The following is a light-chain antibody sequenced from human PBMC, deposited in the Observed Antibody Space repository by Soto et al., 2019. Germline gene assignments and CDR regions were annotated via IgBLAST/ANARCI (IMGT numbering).Light chain of an antibody. CDR3: QTYDSSLSGLYV. J-gene: IGLJ1*01. V-gene: IGLV1-40*01. Sequence: QSVLTQLPSKSGAPGQRVTISFTGSSSNIGAGSDVHWYHQLPGTAPKLLIYGNTNRPSGVPDRFSGSKSGTSASLAIAGLQTEDEGDYYCQTYDSSLSGLYVFGTGTKVTVL. CDR2: GNT. CDR1: SSNIGAGSD.